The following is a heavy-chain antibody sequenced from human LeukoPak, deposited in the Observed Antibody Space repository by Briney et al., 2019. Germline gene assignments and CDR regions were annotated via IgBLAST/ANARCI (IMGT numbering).Heavy chain of an antibody. CDR3: AINGGGDSGYGNFDY. Sequence: GRSLRLSCAASGFTFDDYAMHWVRQVPGKGLEWVSGINWNSDSIGYADSVKGRFTTSRDNAKNSLYLQMNSLRAEDTAFYYCAINGGGDSGYGNFDYWGQGTLVTVSS. CDR2: INWNSDSI. D-gene: IGHD5-12*01. V-gene: IGHV3-9*01. J-gene: IGHJ4*02. CDR1: GFTFDDYA.